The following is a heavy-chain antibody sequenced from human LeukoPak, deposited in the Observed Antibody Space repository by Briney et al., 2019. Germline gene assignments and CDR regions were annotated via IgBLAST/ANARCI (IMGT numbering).Heavy chain of an antibody. CDR2: ISSNGGST. Sequence: GGSLRLSCAASGFTFSSYAMHWVRQAPGKGLEYVSAISSNGGSTYYANSVKGRFTISRDNSKNTLYLQMGSLRAEDMAVYYCARGREYSRTDYYYYMDVWGKGTTVTVSS. CDR1: GFTFSSYA. J-gene: IGHJ6*03. V-gene: IGHV3-64*01. CDR3: ARGREYSRTDYYYYMDV. D-gene: IGHD6-6*01.